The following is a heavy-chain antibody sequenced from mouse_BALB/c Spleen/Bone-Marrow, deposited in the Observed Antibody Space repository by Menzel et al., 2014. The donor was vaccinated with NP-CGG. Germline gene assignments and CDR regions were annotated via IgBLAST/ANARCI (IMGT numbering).Heavy chain of an antibody. CDR2: IDPYSGGT. D-gene: IGHD1-1*01. CDR3: ARRVYYDYYAMDY. Sequence: VQLQQSGPELVKPGASVKVSCKASGYAFTSYNMYWVKQSHGKSLEWIGYIDPYSGGTSYNQKFKGKATLTVDKSSSTAYMHLSSLTSEDSAVYYCARRVYYDYYAMDYWGQGTSVTVPS. CDR1: GYAFTSYN. V-gene: IGHV1S135*01. J-gene: IGHJ4*01.